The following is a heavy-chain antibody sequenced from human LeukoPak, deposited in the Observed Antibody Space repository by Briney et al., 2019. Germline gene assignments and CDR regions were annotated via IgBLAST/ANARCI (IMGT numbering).Heavy chain of an antibody. CDR2: IIPIFGTA. CDR3: AGAWYYYDSSGYWPLDY. Sequence: SVKVSCKASGGTFSSYAISWVRQAPGQGLEWMGGIIPIFGTANYAQKFQGRVTITADESTSTAYMELSSLRSEDTAVYYCAGAWYYYDSSGYWPLDYWGQGTLVTVSS. J-gene: IGHJ4*02. CDR1: GGTFSSYA. D-gene: IGHD3-22*01. V-gene: IGHV1-69*13.